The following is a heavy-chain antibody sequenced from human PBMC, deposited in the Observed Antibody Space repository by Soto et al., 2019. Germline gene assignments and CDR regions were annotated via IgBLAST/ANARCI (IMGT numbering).Heavy chain of an antibody. D-gene: IGHD3-10*01. CDR3: AREPFGRFDP. V-gene: IGHV1-69*01. CDR1: GDSFGSYA. Sequence: QMQLVQSGPEVKKPGSSVKVSCKASGDSFGSYAVSWVRQAPGQGLEWMGAIIPVFGTTNYTQKFQGIVTINADDSTTTAYMELSSLRSDDTAVYYCAREPFGRFDPWGQGTLVTVSS. CDR2: IIPVFGTT. J-gene: IGHJ5*02.